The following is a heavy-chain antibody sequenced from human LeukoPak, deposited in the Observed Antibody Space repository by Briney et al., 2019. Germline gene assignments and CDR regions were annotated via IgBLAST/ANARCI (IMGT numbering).Heavy chain of an antibody. D-gene: IGHD3-10*01. CDR3: AKDLPAYYYGSGSYYEDAFDI. V-gene: IGHV3-23*01. J-gene: IGHJ3*02. Sequence: SGGSPRLSCAASGFTFSSYAMSWVRQAPGKGLEWVSAISGSGGSTYYADSVKGRFTISRDNSKNTLYLQMNSLRAEDTAVYYCAKDLPAYYYGSGSYYEDAFDIWGQGTMVTVSS. CDR2: ISGSGGST. CDR1: GFTFSSYA.